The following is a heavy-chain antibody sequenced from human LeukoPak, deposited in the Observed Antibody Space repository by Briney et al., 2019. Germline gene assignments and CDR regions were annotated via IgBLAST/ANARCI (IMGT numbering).Heavy chain of an antibody. Sequence: GGSLRLSGAASGFTLSSDAMSWVRQAPGKGLEWVSAISGSGGSTYYADSLKGRFTISRHNSKNTLYLQMNSLRAEDTAVYYCAKGDYCDYVVYAFDIWRQGTMVTDSS. V-gene: IGHV3-23*01. CDR2: ISGSGGST. CDR1: GFTLSSDA. D-gene: IGHD4-17*01. J-gene: IGHJ3*02. CDR3: AKGDYCDYVVYAFDI.